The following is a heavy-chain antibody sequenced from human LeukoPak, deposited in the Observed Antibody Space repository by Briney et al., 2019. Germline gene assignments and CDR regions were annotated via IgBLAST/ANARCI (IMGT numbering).Heavy chain of an antibody. Sequence: SETLSLTCAVYGGSFSGYYWSWIRQPPGKGLEWIGETNHSGSTNYNPSLKSRVTISVDTSKNQFSLKLSSVTAADTAVYYCATRGVVVDYWGQGTLVTVSS. V-gene: IGHV4-34*01. J-gene: IGHJ4*02. CDR2: TNHSGST. D-gene: IGHD2-2*01. CDR1: GGSFSGYY. CDR3: ATRGVVVDY.